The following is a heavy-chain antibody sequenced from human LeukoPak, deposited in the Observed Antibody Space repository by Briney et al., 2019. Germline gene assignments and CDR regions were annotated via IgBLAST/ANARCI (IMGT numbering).Heavy chain of an antibody. CDR3: ARDLMGIAYRGAFYY. V-gene: IGHV3-7*03. J-gene: IGHJ4*02. Sequence: GSLRLSCAASGFTFSSYWMSWVRQAPGKGLEWVANIKQDGSEKYYADSVKGRFTISRDNAKNSLYLQMNSLRAEDTAVYYCARDLMGIAYRGAFYYWGQGTLVTVSS. CDR2: IKQDGSEK. CDR1: GFTFSSYW. D-gene: IGHD6-13*01.